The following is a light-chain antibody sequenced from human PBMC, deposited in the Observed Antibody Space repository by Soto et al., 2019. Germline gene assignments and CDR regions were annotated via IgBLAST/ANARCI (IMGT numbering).Light chain of an antibody. J-gene: IGLJ1*01. CDR1: SSDVGSYNL. CDR3: YSYAGENLYV. Sequence: QSVRTQPASVSASPGQSITIPCTGTSSDVGSYNLVSWFQQHPGKVPKLLIYEGTKRPSGLSDRFSGSKSGTTASLTISGLQAEDEAHYYCYSYAGENLYVFXTGTKVTVL. V-gene: IGLV2-23*01. CDR2: EGT.